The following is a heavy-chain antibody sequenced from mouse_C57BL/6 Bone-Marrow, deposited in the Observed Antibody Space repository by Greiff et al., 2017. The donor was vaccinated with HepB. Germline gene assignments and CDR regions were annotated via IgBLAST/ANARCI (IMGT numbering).Heavy chain of an antibody. V-gene: IGHV2-6-1*01. CDR2: IWSDGST. Sequence: VQLVESGPGLVAPSQSLSITCTVSGFSFTSYGVHWVRQPPGQGLEWLVVIWSDGSTTYNSAPKSRLSISKDNSKSQDFLKMNSLQTDDTAEYYGARHQVRDSYCAMDDWGQGTTVTVSS. D-gene: IGHD3-3*01. CDR3: ARHQVRDSYCAMDD. J-gene: IGHJ4*01. CDR1: GFSFTSYG.